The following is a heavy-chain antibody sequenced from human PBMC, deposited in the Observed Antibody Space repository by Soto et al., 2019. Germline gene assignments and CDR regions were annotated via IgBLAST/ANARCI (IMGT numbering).Heavy chain of an antibody. CDR2: IFSDGNT. CDR3: ARDFDY. V-gene: IGHV3-66*01. Sequence: GGSLRLSCAASGFTVSTNYMNWVRQAPGKGLEWVSVIFSDGNTYYADSVKGRFTISRDNSKNTVYFQMNSLRAEDTAVYYCARDFDYWGQETLVTVSS. CDR1: GFTVSTNY. J-gene: IGHJ4*02.